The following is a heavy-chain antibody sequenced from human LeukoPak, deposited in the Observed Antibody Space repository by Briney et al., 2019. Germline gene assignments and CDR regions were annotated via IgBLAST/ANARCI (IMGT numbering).Heavy chain of an antibody. D-gene: IGHD6-19*01. CDR3: ARDVRMEWLVNYFDY. J-gene: IGHJ4*02. CDR1: GFTFSSYG. CDR2: ISSSSSYI. V-gene: IGHV3-21*01. Sequence: PGGSLRLSCAASGFTFSSYGMSWVRQAPGKGLEWVSSISSSSSYIYYADSVKGRFTISRDNAKNSLYLQMNSLRAEDTAVYYCARDVRMEWLVNYFDYWGQGTLVTVSS.